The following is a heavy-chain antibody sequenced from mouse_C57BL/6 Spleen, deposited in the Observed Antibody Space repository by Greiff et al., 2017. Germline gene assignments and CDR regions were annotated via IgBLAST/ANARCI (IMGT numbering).Heavy chain of an antibody. CDR3: AREGPIYYGSAWFAY. D-gene: IGHD2-2*01. J-gene: IGHJ3*01. CDR2: IYPSDSET. CDR1: GYTFTSYW. V-gene: IGHV1-61*01. Sequence: QVQLQQPGAELVRPGSSVKLSCKASGYTFTSYWMDWVKQRPGQGLEWIGNIYPSDSETHYNQKFKDKATLTVDKSSSTAYMQLSSLTSEDSAVYYCAREGPIYYGSAWFAYWGQGTLVTVSA.